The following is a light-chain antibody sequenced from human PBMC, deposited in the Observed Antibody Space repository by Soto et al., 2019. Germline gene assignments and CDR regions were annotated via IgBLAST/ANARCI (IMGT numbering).Light chain of an antibody. V-gene: IGKV3-11*01. CDR2: DAS. CDR1: QSVDNN. J-gene: IGKJ4*01. CDR3: QQRYNWPPLT. Sequence: EIVLTQSPATLSLSPGERATLSCRASQSVDNNLAWYQQRPGRAPRLLIYDASTRASGIPARFSGSGSGTDFTLTISSLEPEDFAVYYCQQRYNWPPLTFGGGTKVDIK.